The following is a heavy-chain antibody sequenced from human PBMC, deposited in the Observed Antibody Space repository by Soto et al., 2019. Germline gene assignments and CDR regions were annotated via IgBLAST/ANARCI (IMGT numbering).Heavy chain of an antibody. V-gene: IGHV3-21*01. Sequence: GGSLRLSCAASGFAFNSHSMTWVRQAPGKGLEWVSSISISSGYIYYADSVRGRFTISRDNSKNSLSLEMNSLRVDDTAVYFCARAPLLSSRHVNSLYYYGMDVWGPGTTVTVSS. CDR1: GFAFNSHS. D-gene: IGHD3-16*02. J-gene: IGHJ6*02. CDR2: ISISSGYI. CDR3: ARAPLLSSRHVNSLYYYGMDV.